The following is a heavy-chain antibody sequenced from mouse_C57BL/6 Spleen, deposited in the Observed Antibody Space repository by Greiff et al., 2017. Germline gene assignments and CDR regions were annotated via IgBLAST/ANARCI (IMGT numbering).Heavy chain of an antibody. J-gene: IGHJ3*01. D-gene: IGHD2-4*01. CDR1: GFTFSDYG. CDR3: ARYDYDENAY. CDR2: ISSGSSTI. Sequence: EVKLVESGGGLVKPGGSLKLSCAASGFTFSDYGMHWVRQAPEKGLEWVAYISSGSSTIYYADTVKGRFTISRDNAKNTLFLQMTSLSSEDTAMYYCARYDYDENAYWGQGTLVTGSA. V-gene: IGHV5-17*01.